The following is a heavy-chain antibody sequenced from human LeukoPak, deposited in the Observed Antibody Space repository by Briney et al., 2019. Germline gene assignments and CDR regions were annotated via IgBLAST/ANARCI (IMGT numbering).Heavy chain of an antibody. CDR1: GFTFSDYY. CDR2: ISYGADTI. V-gene: IGHV3-11*01. CDR3: AKDIVAAGLFFDY. Sequence: GGSLRLSCAASGFTFSDYYMGWIRQAPGKGLEWVSYISYGADTIYYADSVKGRFTISRDNAKNSLYLQMNSLRAEDTAMYYCAKDIVAAGLFFDYWGQGTLVTVSS. J-gene: IGHJ4*02. D-gene: IGHD6-13*01.